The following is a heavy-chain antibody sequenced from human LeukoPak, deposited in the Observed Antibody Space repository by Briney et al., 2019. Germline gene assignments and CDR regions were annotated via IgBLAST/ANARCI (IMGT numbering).Heavy chain of an antibody. Sequence: PGGSLRLSCAASGYTFSSYGMSWVRQAPGKGLEWVSVIYSGGSTYYADSVKGRFTISRDNSKNTLYLQMNSLRAEDTAVYYCAKGPDYDILTPIDYWGQGTLVTASS. J-gene: IGHJ4*02. CDR2: IYSGGST. CDR3: AKGPDYDILTPIDY. CDR1: GYTFSSYG. V-gene: IGHV3-23*03. D-gene: IGHD3-9*01.